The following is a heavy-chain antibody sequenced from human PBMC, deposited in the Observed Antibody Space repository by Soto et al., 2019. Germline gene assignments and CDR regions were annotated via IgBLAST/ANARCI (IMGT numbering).Heavy chain of an antibody. D-gene: IGHD1-26*01. V-gene: IGHV4-39*01. Sequence: QLQLQESGPGLVKPSETLSLTCTVSGGSISSSSYYWGWIRQPPGKGLEWIGSIYYSGSTYYNPSLKSRVTISVDTSKNQFSLKLSSVTAADTAVYYCASPPRWGVGATSGGYYFDYWGQGTLVTVSS. J-gene: IGHJ4*02. CDR2: IYYSGST. CDR1: GGSISSSSYY. CDR3: ASPPRWGVGATSGGYYFDY.